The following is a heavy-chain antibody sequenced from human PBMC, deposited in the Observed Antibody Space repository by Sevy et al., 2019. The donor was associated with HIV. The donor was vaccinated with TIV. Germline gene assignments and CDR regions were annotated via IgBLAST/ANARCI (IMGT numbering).Heavy chain of an antibody. J-gene: IGHJ6*02. CDR2: IHADGSS. Sequence: GGSLRLSCAASGFNVKDNYMTWVRQAPGKGLEWVSIIHADGSSYYADSVKGRFTMSRDDSKNIVNLQMNSLRADDTAVYYCARDRRFCGNECYLYYYYGMDVWGQGTAVTVSS. CDR3: ARDRRFCGNECYLYYYYGMDV. CDR1: GFNVKDNY. D-gene: IGHD3-16*02. V-gene: IGHV3-53*01.